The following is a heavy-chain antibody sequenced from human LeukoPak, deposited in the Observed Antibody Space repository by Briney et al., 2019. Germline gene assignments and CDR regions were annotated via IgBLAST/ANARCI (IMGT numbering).Heavy chain of an antibody. CDR1: GGSISSYY. J-gene: IGHJ5*02. V-gene: IGHV4-59*01. Sequence: PSETLSLTCTVSGGSISSYYWSWIRQPPGKGLEWIGYIYYSGSSNYNPSLKSRVTISVDTSKNQSSLKVSSVTAADTAVYYCARNARYNWFDPWGQGTLVTVSS. CDR2: IYYSGSS. CDR3: ARNARYNWFDP.